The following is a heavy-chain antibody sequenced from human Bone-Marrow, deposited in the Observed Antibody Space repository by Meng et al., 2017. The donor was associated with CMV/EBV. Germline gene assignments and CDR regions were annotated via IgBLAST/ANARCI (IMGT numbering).Heavy chain of an antibody. V-gene: IGHV3-11*01. Sequence: GESLKISCAASGFTFSDYYMSWIRQAPGKGLEWVSYISSSGSTIYYADSVKGRFTISRDNAKNSLYLQMNSLRAEDTAVYYCARLRGGALFDYWGQGTLVTVSS. CDR2: ISSSGSTI. J-gene: IGHJ4*02. CDR3: ARLRGGALFDY. CDR1: GFTFSDYY. D-gene: IGHD3-16*01.